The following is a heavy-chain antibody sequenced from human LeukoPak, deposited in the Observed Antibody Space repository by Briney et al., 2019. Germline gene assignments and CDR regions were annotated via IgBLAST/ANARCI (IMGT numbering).Heavy chain of an antibody. V-gene: IGHV3-23*01. CDR1: GFTFSSYA. J-gene: IGHJ4*02. CDR2: ISGSGGST. CDR3: AKGSGADMKGLDY. D-gene: IGHD1-26*01. Sequence: LPGASLRLSCAASGFTFSSYAMSWVRHAPGKGLEWVSAISGSGGSTYYADSVKGRFTISRDNSKNTLYLQMNSLRAEDTAVYYCAKGSGADMKGLDYWGQGTLVTVSS.